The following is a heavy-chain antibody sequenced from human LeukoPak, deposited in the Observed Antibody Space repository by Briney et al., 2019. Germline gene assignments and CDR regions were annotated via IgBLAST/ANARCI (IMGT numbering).Heavy chain of an antibody. CDR2: FDPEDGET. CDR3: ATGLEGATPFDY. J-gene: IGHJ4*02. D-gene: IGHD1-26*01. V-gene: IGHV1-24*01. CDR1: GYTFTNYT. Sequence: ASVKVSCKASGYTFTNYTLNWVRQAPGKGLEWMGGFDPEDGETIYAQKFQGRVTMTEDTSTDTAYMELSSLRSEDTAVYYCATGLEGATPFDYWGQGTLVTVSS.